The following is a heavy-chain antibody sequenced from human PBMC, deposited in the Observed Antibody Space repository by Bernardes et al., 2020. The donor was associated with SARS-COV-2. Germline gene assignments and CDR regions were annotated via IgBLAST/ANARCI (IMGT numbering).Heavy chain of an antibody. V-gene: IGHV3-30-3*01. CDR3: ARGGIFGAVKGGMDV. CDR2: ISYDGSNK. Sequence: GGSLRLSCAASGFTFSDNALHWVRQAPGKGLEWVAVISYDGSNKYYADSVKGRFTISRDNSKDTLYLQMNDLRDEDTALYYCARGGIFGAVKGGMDVWGQGTTVTVSS. CDR1: GFTFSDNA. D-gene: IGHD3-3*01. J-gene: IGHJ6*02.